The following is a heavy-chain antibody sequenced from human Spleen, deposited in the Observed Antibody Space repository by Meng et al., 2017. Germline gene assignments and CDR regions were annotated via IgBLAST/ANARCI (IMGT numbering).Heavy chain of an antibody. J-gene: IGHJ4*02. CDR2: IKSKTDGGTT. CDR1: GFTFSNAW. CDR3: TTGGPIGRGYYFDY. D-gene: IGHD1-26*01. Sequence: GESLKISCAASGFTFSNAWMSWVRQAPGKGLEWVGRIKSKTDGGTTDYAAPVKGRFTSSRDDSKNTLYLQMNSLKTADTAVYYCTTGGPIGRGYYFDYWGQGTLVTVSS. V-gene: IGHV3-15*01.